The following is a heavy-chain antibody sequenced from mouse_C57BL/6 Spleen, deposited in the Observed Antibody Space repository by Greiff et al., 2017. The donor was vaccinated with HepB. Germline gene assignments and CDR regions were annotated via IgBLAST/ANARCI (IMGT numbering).Heavy chain of an antibody. CDR3: ARSGPDYYGSSHPYWYFDV. CDR2: IYPGDGDT. D-gene: IGHD1-1*01. V-gene: IGHV1-82*01. CDR1: GYAFSSSW. J-gene: IGHJ1*03. Sequence: VKLQESGPELVKPGASVKISCKASGYAFSSSWMNWVKQRPGKGLEWIGRIYPGDGDTNYNGKFKGKATLTADKSSSTAYMQLSSLTSEDSAVYFCARSGPDYYGSSHPYWYFDVWGTGTTVTVSS.